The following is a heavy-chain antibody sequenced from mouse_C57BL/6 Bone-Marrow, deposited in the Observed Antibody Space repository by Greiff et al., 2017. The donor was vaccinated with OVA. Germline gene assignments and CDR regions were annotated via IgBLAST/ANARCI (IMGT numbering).Heavy chain of an antibody. D-gene: IGHD3-1*01. CDR3: ARSGGYHYYAMDY. Sequence: EVQRVESGPGLAKPSQTLSLTCSVTGYSITSDYWNWIRKFPGNKLEYMGYISYSGSTYYNPSLKSRISITRDTSKNQYYLQLNSGTTEDTATYYCARSGGYHYYAMDYWGQGTSVTVSS. J-gene: IGHJ4*01. CDR2: ISYSGST. V-gene: IGHV3-8*01. CDR1: GYSITSDY.